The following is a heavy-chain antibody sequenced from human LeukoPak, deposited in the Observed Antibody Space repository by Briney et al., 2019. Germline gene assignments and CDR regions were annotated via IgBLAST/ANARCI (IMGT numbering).Heavy chain of an antibody. V-gene: IGHV3-21*01. CDR1: GFTFSSYS. CDR2: ISNSGSSI. J-gene: IGHJ4*02. Sequence: GGSLRLSCAASGFTFSSYSMNWVRQAPGKGLEWVSSISNSGSSIYYADSVKGRFTISRDNAKNSLYLQMNSLRAEDTAVYYCAKDSSSWSVDYWGQGTLVTVSS. D-gene: IGHD6-13*01. CDR3: AKDSSSWSVDY.